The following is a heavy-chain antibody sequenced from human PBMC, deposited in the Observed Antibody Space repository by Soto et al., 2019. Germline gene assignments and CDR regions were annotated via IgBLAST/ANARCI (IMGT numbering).Heavy chain of an antibody. CDR3: ARQGYGTGSYHPIDP. Sequence: PGESLKISCKASGYSFSSYWIGWVRQMPGRGLEWMGIIYPADSSTRYSPSFQGQVTISADTSINTAYVQWSSLKASDSAIYYCARQGYGTGSYHPIDPWGQGTLVSVAS. J-gene: IGHJ5*02. V-gene: IGHV5-51*01. CDR2: IYPADSST. D-gene: IGHD3-10*01. CDR1: GYSFSSYW.